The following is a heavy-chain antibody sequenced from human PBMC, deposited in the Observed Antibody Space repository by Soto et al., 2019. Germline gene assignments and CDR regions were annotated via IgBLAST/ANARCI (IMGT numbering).Heavy chain of an antibody. CDR1: GFTFDDYA. CDR2: ISWKSGSI. J-gene: IGHJ4*02. D-gene: IGHD3-22*01. Sequence: PGGSLRLSCTASGFTFDDYAMHWVRQAPGKGLDGVSGISWKSGSIGYADSVKGRFTISRDKAKNCLYLQMNSLRAEDTALYYCAKVHRYYYASSGYGFFDYWGQGTLVTVSS. V-gene: IGHV3-9*01. CDR3: AKVHRYYYASSGYGFFDY.